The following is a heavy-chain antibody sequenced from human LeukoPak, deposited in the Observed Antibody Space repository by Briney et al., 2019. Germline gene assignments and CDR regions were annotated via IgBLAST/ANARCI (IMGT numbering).Heavy chain of an antibody. J-gene: IGHJ5*02. CDR2: IYYTGRT. D-gene: IGHD6-13*01. CDR1: GGSISSCSHS. Sequence: SETLSLTCTVSGGSISSCSHSWGWIRQPPGKGLEWTGSIYYTGRTYYNPSLKSRDTISVDTSKNQFSPKLSSVPAADTAVYYCAQSLGSSNCIGNWFDPWGQGTLVTGSS. CDR3: AQSLGSSNCIGNWFDP. V-gene: IGHV4-39*01.